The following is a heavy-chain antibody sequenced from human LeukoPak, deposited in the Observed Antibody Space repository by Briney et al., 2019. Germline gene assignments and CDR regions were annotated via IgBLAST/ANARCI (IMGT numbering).Heavy chain of an antibody. CDR2: IGSGSSAI. D-gene: IGHD3-16*01. Sequence: GGSLTQTRVASGFTFISFGMNWVRQAPGKGLEWVSYIGSGSSAIHYADSVKGRFTIFRDNAKNSLYLQMNSLRDEDAAVYHCARASPCGYAYWGKGTLVTVSS. J-gene: IGHJ4*02. V-gene: IGHV3-48*02. CDR3: ARASPCGYAY. CDR1: GFTFISFG.